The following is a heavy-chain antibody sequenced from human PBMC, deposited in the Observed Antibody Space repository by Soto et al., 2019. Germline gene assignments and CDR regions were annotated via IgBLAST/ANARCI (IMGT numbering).Heavy chain of an antibody. CDR3: TREHVVTIFRRGQRGSFDN. D-gene: IGHD3-9*01. J-gene: IGHJ4*02. CDR2: ITSGSDYI. CDR1: GFTFSSYT. V-gene: IGHV3-21*01. Sequence: RRLSCAASGFTFSSYTMNWVRQAPGKGLEWVAFITSGSDYIYYADSVKGRFTISRDDANNSLFLQMSSLRAEDTAVYYCTREHVVTIFRRGQRGSFDNWSQGXLVTVSS.